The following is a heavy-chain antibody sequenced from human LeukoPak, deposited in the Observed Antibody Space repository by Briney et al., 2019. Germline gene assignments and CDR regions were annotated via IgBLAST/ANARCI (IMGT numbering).Heavy chain of an antibody. Sequence: GGSLRLSCAASGFTFSSYAMNWVRQAPGKGLEWVSAISGSGGSTYYADSVKGRFTISRDNSKNTLYLQMNSLRAEDTAVYCCANLLFGYDFWSGPDYWGQGTLVTVSS. CDR2: ISGSGGST. J-gene: IGHJ4*02. V-gene: IGHV3-23*01. D-gene: IGHD3-3*01. CDR1: GFTFSSYA. CDR3: ANLLFGYDFWSGPDY.